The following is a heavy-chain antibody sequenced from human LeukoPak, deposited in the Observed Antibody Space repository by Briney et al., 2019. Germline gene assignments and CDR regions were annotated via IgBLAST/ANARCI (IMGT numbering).Heavy chain of an antibody. D-gene: IGHD3-22*01. CDR3: ARGPYDYYDSSGYHEDY. V-gene: IGHV1-46*01. Sequence: ASVKVSCKASGCTFTSYYMHWVRQAPGQGLEWMGIINPSGGSTSYAQKFQGRVTMTRDTSTSTVYMELSSLRSEDTAVYYCARGPYDYYDSSGYHEDYWGQGTLVTVSS. CDR1: GCTFTSYY. CDR2: INPSGGST. J-gene: IGHJ4*02.